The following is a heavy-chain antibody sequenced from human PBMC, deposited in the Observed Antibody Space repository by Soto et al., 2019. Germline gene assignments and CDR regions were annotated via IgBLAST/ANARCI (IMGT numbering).Heavy chain of an antibody. Sequence: LRLSCAASGFTFSDYVIHWVRQAAGKGLEWVASMTYDGATEYYADSVKGRFTMSRDNSKRALSLQMNSLRPDDTAVYYCARVRLSIAVNDALDVWGQGTTVTVSS. CDR1: GFTFSDYV. J-gene: IGHJ3*01. D-gene: IGHD3-3*02. CDR3: ARVRLSIAVNDALDV. CDR2: MTYDGATE. V-gene: IGHV3-30*14.